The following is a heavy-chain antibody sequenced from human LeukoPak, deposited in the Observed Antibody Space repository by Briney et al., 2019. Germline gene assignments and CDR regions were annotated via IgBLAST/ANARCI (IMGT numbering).Heavy chain of an antibody. CDR2: INLNSGDT. Sequence: ASVKVSCKASGYTFTDYYMHWVRQAPGQGLECMGWINLNSGDTYYAQKFQGRVTMTRDTSISTAYMELSRLRSDDTAVCYCARARCTGGSCYDYWGQGTLVTVSS. D-gene: IGHD2-15*01. V-gene: IGHV1-2*02. CDR1: GYTFTDYY. CDR3: ARARCTGGSCYDY. J-gene: IGHJ4*02.